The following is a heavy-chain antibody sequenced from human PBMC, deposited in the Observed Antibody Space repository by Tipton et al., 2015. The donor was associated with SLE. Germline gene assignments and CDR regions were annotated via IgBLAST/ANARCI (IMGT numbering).Heavy chain of an antibody. Sequence: SLRLSCAASGFTFSSYAMSWFRQAPGKGLEWVGFIRSKAYGGTTEYAASVKGRFTISRDNSKNTLYLQMNSLRAEDTAVYYYARRGYDFWSGYSSYAFDIWSQGTKVAVSS. J-gene: IGHJ3*02. CDR1: GFTFSSYA. D-gene: IGHD3-3*01. V-gene: IGHV3-49*03. CDR3: ARRGYDFWSGYSSYAFDI. CDR2: IRSKAYGGTT.